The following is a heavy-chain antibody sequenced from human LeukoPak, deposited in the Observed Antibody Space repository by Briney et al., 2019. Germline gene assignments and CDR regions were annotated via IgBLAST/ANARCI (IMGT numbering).Heavy chain of an antibody. J-gene: IGHJ4*02. D-gene: IGHD3-10*01. Sequence: SQTLSLTCAISGDSVSSNSAAWNWIRQSPSRGLEWLGRTYYRSKWYNDYAVSVISRITINPDTSKNQFSLQLNSVTPEDTAVYYCARDRNPHYYGSGSYYFDYWGQGTLVTVSS. CDR1: GDSVSSNSAA. V-gene: IGHV6-1*01. CDR2: TYYRSKWYN. CDR3: ARDRNPHYYGSGSYYFDY.